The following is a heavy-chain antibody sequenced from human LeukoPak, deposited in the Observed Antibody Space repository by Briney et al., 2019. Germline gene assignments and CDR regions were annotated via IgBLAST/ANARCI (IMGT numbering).Heavy chain of an antibody. CDR3: ARHLGGYNGFDP. J-gene: IGHJ5*02. CDR2: IYYSGST. CDR1: GGSISGSSYY. Sequence: SETLSLTCTVSGGSISGSSYYWGWIRQPPGKDLEWIGCIYYSGSTYYNPSLKSRVTISVDTSKNQFSLKLSSVTAADTAVYYCARHLGGYNGFDPWGQGTLVTVSS. V-gene: IGHV4-39*01. D-gene: IGHD5-24*01.